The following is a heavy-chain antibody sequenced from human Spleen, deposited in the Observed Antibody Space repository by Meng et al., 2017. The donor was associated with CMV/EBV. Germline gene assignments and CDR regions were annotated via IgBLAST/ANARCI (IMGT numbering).Heavy chain of an antibody. J-gene: IGHJ4*02. D-gene: IGHD2-21*01. V-gene: IGHV3-30*02. CDR3: AKAAYPDAIDRGSDS. CDR2: SRNDGSNE. CDR1: AFTFRDYG. Sequence: GESLKISCAASAFTFRDYGMHWVRQAPGKGLEWVAFSRNDGSNEYYEDSVKGRFTISRANSKNTLYLQMNSLRADDTAVYYCAKAAYPDAIDRGSDSWGQGTLVTVSS.